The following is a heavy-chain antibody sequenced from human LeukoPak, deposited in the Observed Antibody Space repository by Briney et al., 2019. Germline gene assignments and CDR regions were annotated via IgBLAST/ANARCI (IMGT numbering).Heavy chain of an antibody. Sequence: GGSLRLSCAASGLTFSSYAMHWVRQAPGKGLEWVAVISYDGSNKYYADSVKGRFTISRDNSKNTLYLQMNSLRAEDTAVYYCARDRWKNEYYFDYWGQGTLVTVSS. CDR2: ISYDGSNK. J-gene: IGHJ4*02. CDR1: GLTFSSYA. V-gene: IGHV3-30-3*01. CDR3: ARDRWKNEYYFDY. D-gene: IGHD1/OR15-1a*01.